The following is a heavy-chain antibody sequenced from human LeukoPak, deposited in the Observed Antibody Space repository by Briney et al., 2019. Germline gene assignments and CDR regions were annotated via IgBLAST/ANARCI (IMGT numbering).Heavy chain of an antibody. CDR1: GDSVSSNSVA. Sequence: SQTLSLTCAISGDSVSSNSVAWNWIRQSSSRGLEWLGRTYYRSQWYNEYAASVRSRITINPDTSKNQFSLQLNSVTPKDTAVYYCARDQYCSSFACSFDYWGQGILVTVSS. CDR3: ARDQYCSSFACSFDY. J-gene: IGHJ4*02. D-gene: IGHD2-2*01. CDR2: TYYRSQWYN. V-gene: IGHV6-1*01.